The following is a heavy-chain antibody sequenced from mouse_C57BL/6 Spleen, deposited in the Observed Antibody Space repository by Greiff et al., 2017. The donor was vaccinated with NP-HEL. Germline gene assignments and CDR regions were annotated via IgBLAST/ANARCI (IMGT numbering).Heavy chain of an antibody. J-gene: IGHJ1*03. CDR3: ARGAMVTSGAYWYFDV. Sequence: VQLQQSGPELVKPGASVKISCKASGYTFTDYYMNWVKQSHGKSLEWIGDINPNNGGTSYNQKFKGKATLTVDKSSSTAYMELRSLTSEDSAVYYCARGAMVTSGAYWYFDVWGTGTTVTVSS. V-gene: IGHV1-26*01. D-gene: IGHD2-2*01. CDR1: GYTFTDYY. CDR2: INPNNGGT.